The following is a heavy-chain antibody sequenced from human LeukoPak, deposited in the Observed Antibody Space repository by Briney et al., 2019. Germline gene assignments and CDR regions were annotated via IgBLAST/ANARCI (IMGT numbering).Heavy chain of an antibody. Sequence: SVKVSCKASGGTFSSYAISWVRQAPGQGLEWMGRIIPIFGIANYAQKFQGRVTITADKSTSTAYMELSSLRSEDTAVYYCARDSGSIYDSSRYPHYYGMDVWGQGTMVTVSS. J-gene: IGHJ6*02. CDR1: GGTFSSYA. CDR2: IIPIFGIA. D-gene: IGHD3-22*01. CDR3: ARDSGSIYDSSRYPHYYGMDV. V-gene: IGHV1-69*04.